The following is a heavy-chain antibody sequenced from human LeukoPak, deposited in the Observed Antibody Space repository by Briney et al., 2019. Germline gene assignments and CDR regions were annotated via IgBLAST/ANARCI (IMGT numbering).Heavy chain of an antibody. Sequence: GGSLRLSCAASGFTFSSYSMNWVRRAPGKGLEWVSSISSSSSYIYYADSVKGRFTISRDNAKNSLYLQMNSLRAEDTAVYYCETVTTSGSSEIVDYWGQGTLVTVSS. CDR2: ISSSSSYI. CDR3: ETVTTSGSSEIVDY. J-gene: IGHJ4*02. CDR1: GFTFSSYS. V-gene: IGHV3-21*01. D-gene: IGHD4-17*01.